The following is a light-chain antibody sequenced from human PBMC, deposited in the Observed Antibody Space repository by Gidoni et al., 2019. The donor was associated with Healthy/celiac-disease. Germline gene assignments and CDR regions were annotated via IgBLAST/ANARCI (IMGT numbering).Light chain of an antibody. Sequence: DIQRTQSPSSLSASVGERVTITCQASQDISNYLKWYQQKTGKAPHLLIYDESNFETGGPSRVSGSGSGKDFTFTMSSLQPEDIETYYCQQDDNLLTFGGGTKVEIK. CDR1: QDISNY. CDR3: QQDDNLLT. CDR2: DES. V-gene: IGKV1-33*01. J-gene: IGKJ4*01.